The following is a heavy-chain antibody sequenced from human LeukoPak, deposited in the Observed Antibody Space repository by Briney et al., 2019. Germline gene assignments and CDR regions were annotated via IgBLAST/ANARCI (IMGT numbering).Heavy chain of an antibody. CDR3: ARDLHDFWSGSGPYNWFDP. Sequence: ASVKVSCKASGGTFSSYAISWVRQAPGQGLEWMGGIIPIFGTANYAQKFQGRVTITADESTSTAYMELSSLRSEDTAVYYCARDLHDFWSGSGPYNWFDPWGQGTLVTVSS. CDR1: GGTFSSYA. J-gene: IGHJ5*02. D-gene: IGHD3-3*01. V-gene: IGHV1-69*01. CDR2: IIPIFGTA.